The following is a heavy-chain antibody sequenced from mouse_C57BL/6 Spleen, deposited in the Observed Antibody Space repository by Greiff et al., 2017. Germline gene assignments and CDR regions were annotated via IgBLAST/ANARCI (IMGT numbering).Heavy chain of an antibody. CDR3: ERGGDYDKVDY. CDR2: ILPGSGST. CDR1: GYTFTGYW. J-gene: IGHJ2*01. D-gene: IGHD2-4*01. V-gene: IGHV1-9*01. Sequence: VQLQQSGAELMKPGASVKLSCKATGYTFTGYWIEWVKQRPGHGLEWIGGILPGSGSTNSNEKFKGKATFTADTSSNTTYMQLSILTTEDAAIDYCERGGDYDKVDYWGQGTTLTVSS.